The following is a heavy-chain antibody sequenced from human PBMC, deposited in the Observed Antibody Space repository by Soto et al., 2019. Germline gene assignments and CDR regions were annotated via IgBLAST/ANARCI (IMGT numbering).Heavy chain of an antibody. D-gene: IGHD3-3*01. J-gene: IGHJ6*03. Sequence: EVQLVESGGGLVQPGRSLRLSCAASGFTFDDYAMHWVRQAPGKGLEWVSGISWNSGSIGYADSVKGRFTISRDNAKNYLYLQMNSLRAEDTALYYCAKNHYEFWSETYYYMDVWGKGTTVTVSS. V-gene: IGHV3-9*01. CDR2: ISWNSGSI. CDR1: GFTFDDYA. CDR3: AKNHYEFWSETYYYMDV.